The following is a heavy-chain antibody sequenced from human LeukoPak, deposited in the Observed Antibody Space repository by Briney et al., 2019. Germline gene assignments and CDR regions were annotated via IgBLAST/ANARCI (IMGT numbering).Heavy chain of an antibody. D-gene: IGHD3-3*01. J-gene: IGHJ6*02. CDR3: ARVGAPVFSMDV. V-gene: IGHV4-59*01. CDR2: IYYSGST. CDR1: GGSISSYY. Sequence: SETLSLTCAVSGGSISSYYWSRIRQPPGKGLEWIGYIYYSGSTNYNPSLKSRVTISVDTSKNQFSLKLSSVTAADTAVYYCARVGAPVFSMDVWGQGTTVTVSS.